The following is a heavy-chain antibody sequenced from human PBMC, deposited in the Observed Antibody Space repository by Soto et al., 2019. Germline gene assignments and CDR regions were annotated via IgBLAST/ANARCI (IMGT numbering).Heavy chain of an antibody. V-gene: IGHV1-18*01. Sequence: GASVKVSCKASGYTFTSYGISWVRQAPAQGLEWMGWISAYNGNTNYAQKLQGRVTMTTDTSTSTACMELRSLRSDDTAVYYCARDSPKWELPNWFDPWGQGTLVTVSS. CDR2: ISAYNGNT. J-gene: IGHJ5*02. CDR1: GYTFTSYG. D-gene: IGHD1-26*01. CDR3: ARDSPKWELPNWFDP.